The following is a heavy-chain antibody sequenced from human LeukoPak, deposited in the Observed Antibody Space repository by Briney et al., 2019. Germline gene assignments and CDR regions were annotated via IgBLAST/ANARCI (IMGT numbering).Heavy chain of an antibody. D-gene: IGHD3-9*01. CDR2: INPKSGGT. V-gene: IGHV1-2*02. J-gene: IGHJ3*02. CDR3: ARDFDWPYSNGFDI. Sequence: GASVKVSCKASGGTFSSYALHWVRQAPGQGLEWLGWINPKSGGTNYAQKFQGRVTMTRDTSISTAYMEVSRLRSDDTAVYYCARDFDWPYSNGFDIWGQGTMVTVSS. CDR1: GGTFSSYA.